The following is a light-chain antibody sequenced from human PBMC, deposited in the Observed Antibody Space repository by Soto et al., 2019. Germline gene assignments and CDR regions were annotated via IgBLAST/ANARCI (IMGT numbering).Light chain of an antibody. CDR1: QAIRNF. CDR3: QQDFNAPLT. V-gene: IGKV1-39*01. J-gene: IGKJ4*01. CDR2: AAS. Sequence: DIQMTQSPSSMSASVGDRVTIPCRASQAIRNFLNWYQQKPGKAPKLMISAASTLRSGVPSTFSGSGSGTDFTLTISSLQPEDFATYYCQQDFNAPLTFGGGTKVEL.